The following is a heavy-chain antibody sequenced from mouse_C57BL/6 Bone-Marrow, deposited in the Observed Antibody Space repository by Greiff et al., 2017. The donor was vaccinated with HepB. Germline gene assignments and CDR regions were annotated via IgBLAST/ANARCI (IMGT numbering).Heavy chain of an antibody. CDR3: AREGGTAYYLDY. CDR2: INPSNGGT. Sequence: QVHVKQPGTELVKPGASVKLSCKASGYTFTSYWMHWVKQRPGQGLEWIGNINPSNGGTNYNEKFKSKATLTVDKSSSTAYMQLSSLTSEDSAVYYCAREGGTAYYLDYWGQGTTLTVSS. CDR1: GYTFTSYW. D-gene: IGHD1-2*01. V-gene: IGHV1-53*01. J-gene: IGHJ2*01.